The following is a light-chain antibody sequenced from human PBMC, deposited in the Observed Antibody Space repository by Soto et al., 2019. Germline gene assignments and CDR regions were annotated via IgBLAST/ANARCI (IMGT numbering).Light chain of an antibody. CDR3: AAWDGSLNNVL. CDR2: GNN. J-gene: IGLJ2*01. CDR1: GSSIGTNT. Sequence: QSVLTQPPSASGTPGLRVTISCSGSGSSIGTNTVNWYRQLPGTAPKLLIYGNNQRPSGVPDRFSGSKSGTSASLGISGLQSEDEADYYCAAWDGSLNNVLFGGGTKLTVL. V-gene: IGLV1-44*01.